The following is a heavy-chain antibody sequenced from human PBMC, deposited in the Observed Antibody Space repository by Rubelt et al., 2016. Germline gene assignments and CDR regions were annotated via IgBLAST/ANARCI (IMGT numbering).Heavy chain of an antibody. J-gene: IGHJ6*03. D-gene: IGHD2-2*01. CDR1: GFTFSSYA. Sequence: LSCAASGFTFSSYAMSWVRQAPGKGLEWVSAISGSGGSTYYADSVKGRFTISRDNSKNTLYLQMNSLRAEDTAVYYCARASSSRGDYYYYMDVWGKGTTVTVSS. CDR3: ARASSSRGDYYYYMDV. CDR2: ISGSGGST. V-gene: IGHV3-23*01.